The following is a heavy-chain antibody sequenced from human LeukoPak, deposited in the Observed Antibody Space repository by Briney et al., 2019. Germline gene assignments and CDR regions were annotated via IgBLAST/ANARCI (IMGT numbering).Heavy chain of an antibody. D-gene: IGHD5-12*01. CDR2: INSDGSTT. CDR3: APSGGYDTLRVKTAFDY. Sequence: PGGSLRLSCGASGFTFSSYWMHWVRQAPGKGLVWISRINSDGSTTSYADSVKGRFTISRDNSKNTLYLQMNSLRAEDTAVYYCAPSGGYDTLRVKTAFDYWGQGTLVTVSS. V-gene: IGHV3-74*01. J-gene: IGHJ4*02. CDR1: GFTFSSYW.